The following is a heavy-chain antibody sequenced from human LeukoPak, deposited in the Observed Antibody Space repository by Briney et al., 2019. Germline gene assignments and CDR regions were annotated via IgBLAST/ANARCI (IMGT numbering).Heavy chain of an antibody. D-gene: IGHD2-2*01. J-gene: IGHJ4*02. CDR2: INPSGGST. CDR3: ARAALYCSSTSCYGVYYFDY. Sequence: ASVKVSCKASGYTFTSYYMHWVRQAPGQGLEWMGIINPSGGSTSYAQKFQGRVTMTRDMSTSVVYMELSSLRSEDTAVYYCARAALYCSSTSCYGVYYFDYWGQGTLVTVSS. CDR1: GYTFTSYY. V-gene: IGHV1-46*01.